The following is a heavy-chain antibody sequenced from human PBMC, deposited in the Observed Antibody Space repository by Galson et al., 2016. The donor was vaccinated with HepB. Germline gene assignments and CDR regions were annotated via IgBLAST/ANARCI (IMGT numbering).Heavy chain of an antibody. CDR3: ATGGDYDI. V-gene: IGHV3-23*01. Sequence: SLRLSCAASGFTFSSSSMSWVRQAPGKGLEWVSAIDGHDDSTYYADSVRGRFTISRDNSKNTLYLQINSLRDEDTAVYYCATGGDYDIWGQGTLVTVSS. CDR2: IDGHDDST. D-gene: IGHD4-17*01. CDR1: GFTFSSSS. J-gene: IGHJ4*02.